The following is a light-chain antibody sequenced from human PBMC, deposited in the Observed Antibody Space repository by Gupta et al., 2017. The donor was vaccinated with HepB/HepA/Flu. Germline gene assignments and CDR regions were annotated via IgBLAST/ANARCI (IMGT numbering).Light chain of an antibody. CDR2: DVS. CDR3: CSYRSSTSLFV. J-gene: IGLJ1*01. Sequence: QSALTPPASVSGSPGPSITSPFTGTSSDVGGYNYVSWYQQYPGKAPKVIIYDVSGRPSGVSDRFSGSKSGNMASLTISGLQAEDEADYYCCSYRSSTSLFVFGTGTKVTVL. CDR1: SSDVGGYNY. V-gene: IGLV2-14*01.